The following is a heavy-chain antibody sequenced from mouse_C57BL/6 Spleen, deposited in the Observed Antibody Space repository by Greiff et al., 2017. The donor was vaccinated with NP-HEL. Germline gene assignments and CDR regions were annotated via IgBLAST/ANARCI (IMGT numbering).Heavy chain of an antibody. D-gene: IGHD1-1*01. V-gene: IGHV1-69*01. J-gene: IGHJ3*01. CDR1: GYTFTSYW. CDR3: ARNYDGSSHSFAY. CDR2: IDPSDSYT. Sequence: QVQLQQSGAELVMPGASVKLSCKASGYTFTSYWMHWVKQRPGQGLEWIGEIDPSDSYTNYNQKFKGKSTLTVDKSSSTTYMQRSSLTSEDSAVYYCARNYDGSSHSFAYWGQGTLVTVSA.